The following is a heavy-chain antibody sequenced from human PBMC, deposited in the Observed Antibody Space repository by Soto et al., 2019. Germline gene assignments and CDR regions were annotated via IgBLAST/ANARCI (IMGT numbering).Heavy chain of an antibody. D-gene: IGHD2-2*01. CDR1: GGTFSSYA. V-gene: IGHV1-69*06. CDR3: ARDLTAQGQAMTFYY. CDR2: IIPIFGTA. J-gene: IGHJ4*02. Sequence: VQLVQSGAEVKKPGSSVKVSCKASGGTFSSYAISWVRQAPGQGLEWMGGIIPIFGTANYAQKFQGRVTITAVKSTSTADMELSSLRSEDTAVYYCARDLTAQGQAMTFYYWGQATLVTVSS.